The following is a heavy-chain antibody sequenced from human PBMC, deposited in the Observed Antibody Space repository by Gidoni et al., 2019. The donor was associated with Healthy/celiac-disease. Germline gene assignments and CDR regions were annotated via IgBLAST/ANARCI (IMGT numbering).Heavy chain of an antibody. D-gene: IGHD4-4*01. CDR2: IYTSGST. CDR3: ARETLRGAVTTNWYFDL. J-gene: IGHJ2*01. Sequence: IGRIYTSGSTNYNPSLKSRVTISVDTSKNQFSLKLSSVTAADTAVYYCARETLRGAVTTNWYFDLWGRGTLVTVSS. V-gene: IGHV4-61*02.